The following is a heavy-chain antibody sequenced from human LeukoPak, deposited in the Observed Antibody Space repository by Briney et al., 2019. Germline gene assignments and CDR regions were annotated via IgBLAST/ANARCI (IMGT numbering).Heavy chain of an antibody. J-gene: IGHJ3*02. CDR3: ARDTDTAMAGAFDI. V-gene: IGHV1-58*01. CDR2: IVVGSGNT. Sequence: SVKVSCKASGFTFTSSAVQWVRQARGQRLEWIGWIVVGSGNTNYAQKFQERVTVTRDMSTSTAYMELSSLRSEDTAVYYCARDTDTAMAGAFDIWGQGTMVTVSS. CDR1: GFTFTSSA. D-gene: IGHD5-18*01.